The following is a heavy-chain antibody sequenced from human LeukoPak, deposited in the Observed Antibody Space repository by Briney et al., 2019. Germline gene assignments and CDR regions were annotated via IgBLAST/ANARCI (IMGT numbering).Heavy chain of an antibody. CDR2: IRCKANSYAT. CDR1: GFTFSGST. CDR3: TSPIHYGDYDYYYGMDV. J-gene: IGHJ6*02. Sequence: QPGGSLRLSCAASGFTFSGSTMHWVRHASGKGLEWVGRIRCKANSYATAYAASVKGRFTISRDDSKNTAYLQMNSLKTEDTAVYYCTSPIHYGDYDYYYGMDVWGQGTTVTVSS. V-gene: IGHV3-73*01. D-gene: IGHD4-17*01.